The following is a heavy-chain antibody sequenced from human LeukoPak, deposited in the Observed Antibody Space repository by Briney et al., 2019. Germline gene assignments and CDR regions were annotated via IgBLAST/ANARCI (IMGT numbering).Heavy chain of an antibody. V-gene: IGHV3-7*04. CDR2: IKYEGSEK. CDR1: GFTFTRYW. D-gene: IGHD6-19*01. Sequence: PGRSLRLSCAASGFTFTRYWMSWVRQAPGKGLEWVANIKYEGSEKYYVDSVKGRFTISRDNAKNSLYLQINSLRVEDTAVYYCARDREQWLVDSFDIWGQGTMVTVSS. J-gene: IGHJ3*02. CDR3: ARDREQWLVDSFDI.